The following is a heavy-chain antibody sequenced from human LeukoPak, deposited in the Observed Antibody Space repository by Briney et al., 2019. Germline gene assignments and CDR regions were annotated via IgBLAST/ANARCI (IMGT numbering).Heavy chain of an antibody. CDR3: ASLYSSGWYY. J-gene: IGHJ4*02. CDR2: IKQDGSEE. D-gene: IGHD6-19*01. Sequence: GGSLRLSCAASGLTFSSYWMSWVRQAPGKGLEWVANIKQDGSEEYYVDSVKGRFTISRDNAKNSLHLQMNSLRAEDTAVYYCASLYSSGWYYWGQGTLVTVSS. V-gene: IGHV3-7*01. CDR1: GLTFSSYW.